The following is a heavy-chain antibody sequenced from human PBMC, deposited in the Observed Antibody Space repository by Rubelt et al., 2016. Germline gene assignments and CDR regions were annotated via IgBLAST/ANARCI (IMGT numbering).Heavy chain of an antibody. D-gene: IGHD1-26*01. V-gene: IGHV3-21*04. Sequence: GLEWVSSISTSSSYIYYADSVKGRFTISRDNAKNSLYLQMHSLRVEDTAVYYCARDYSISGSFTTDYYYYDMDVWGQGTPVTVSS. J-gene: IGHJ6*02. CDR2: ISTSSSYI. CDR3: ARDYSISGSFTTDYYYYDMDV.